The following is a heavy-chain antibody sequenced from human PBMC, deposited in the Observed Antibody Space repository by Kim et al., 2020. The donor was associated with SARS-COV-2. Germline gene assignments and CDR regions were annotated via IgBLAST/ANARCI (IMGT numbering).Heavy chain of an antibody. V-gene: IGHV4-34*01. CDR2: INHSGST. CDR3: ARERIFHCDIDY. Sequence: SETLSLTCAVYGGSFSGYYWSWIRQPPGKGLEWIGEINHSGSTNYNPSLKSRVTISVDTSKNQFSLKLSSVTAADTAVYYCARERIFHCDIDYWGQGTLVTVSS. CDR1: GGSFSGYY. D-gene: IGHD3-3*01. J-gene: IGHJ4*02.